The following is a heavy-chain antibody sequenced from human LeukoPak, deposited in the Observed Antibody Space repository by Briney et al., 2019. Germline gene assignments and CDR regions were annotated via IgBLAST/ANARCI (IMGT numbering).Heavy chain of an antibody. Sequence: SETLSLTCTVSGGSISSSTYYWSWIRQPAGKGLEWIGRIYTSGSTNYNPSLKSRVTISVDTSKNQFSLNLSSVTAADTAVYYCARSDYYDFWSGYYNPPSFDYWGQGTLVTVSS. J-gene: IGHJ4*02. CDR3: ARSDYYDFWSGYYNPPSFDY. V-gene: IGHV4-61*02. CDR2: IYTSGST. CDR1: GGSISSSTYY. D-gene: IGHD3-3*01.